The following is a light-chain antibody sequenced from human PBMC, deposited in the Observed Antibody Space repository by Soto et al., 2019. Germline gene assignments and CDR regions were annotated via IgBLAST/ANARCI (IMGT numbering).Light chain of an antibody. V-gene: IGLV2-8*01. CDR3: SSYAGSNNFVM. CDR1: SSDVGGYSY. Sequence: QSALTQPPSASGPLGQSVTISCTGTSSDVGGYSYVSWYQQHPGKAPKVITYEVSKRPSGVPDRFSGSKSGNTASLTVSGLQAEDEADYYCSSYAGSNNFVMFGGGTKLTVL. J-gene: IGLJ3*02. CDR2: EVS.